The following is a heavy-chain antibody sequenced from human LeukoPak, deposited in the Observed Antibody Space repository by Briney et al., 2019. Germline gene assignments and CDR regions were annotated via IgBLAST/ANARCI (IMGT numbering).Heavy chain of an antibody. V-gene: IGHV3-7*01. CDR2: IKQDGSEK. Sequence: GGSLRLSCAASGFTFSSYWMSWVRQAPGKGLEWVVNIKQDGSEKYYVDSVKGRFTISRDNAKNSLYLQMNSLRAEDTAVYYCARVPLRYFDWQWGQGTLVTVSS. CDR1: GFTFSSYW. J-gene: IGHJ4*02. CDR3: ARVPLRYFDWQ. D-gene: IGHD3-9*01.